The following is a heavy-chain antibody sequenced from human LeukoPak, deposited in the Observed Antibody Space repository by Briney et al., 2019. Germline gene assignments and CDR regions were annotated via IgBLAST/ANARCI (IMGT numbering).Heavy chain of an antibody. CDR2: INHSGST. CDR1: GGSFSGYY. CDR3: ARARKVVVVAAKFFDY. J-gene: IGHJ4*02. D-gene: IGHD2-15*01. V-gene: IGHV4-34*01. Sequence: SETLSLTCAVYGGSFSGYYWSWIRQPPGKGLEWIGEINHSGSTNYNPFLKSRVTISVDTSKNQFSLKLSSATAADTAVYYCARARKVVVVAAKFFDYWGQGTLVTVSS.